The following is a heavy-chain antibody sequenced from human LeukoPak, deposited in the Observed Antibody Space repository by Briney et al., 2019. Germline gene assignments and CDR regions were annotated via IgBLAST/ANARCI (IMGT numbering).Heavy chain of an antibody. CDR1: GGSFSSYY. CDR3: ARDRGSSGWEGFQH. Sequence: TSETLSLTCAVYGGSFSSYYWSWIRQPPGKGLEWIGYIYYSGSTNYNPSLKSRVTISVDTSKNQFSLKLSSVTAADTAVYYCARDRGSSGWEGFQHWGQGTLVTVSS. J-gene: IGHJ1*01. V-gene: IGHV4-59*01. D-gene: IGHD6-19*01. CDR2: IYYSGST.